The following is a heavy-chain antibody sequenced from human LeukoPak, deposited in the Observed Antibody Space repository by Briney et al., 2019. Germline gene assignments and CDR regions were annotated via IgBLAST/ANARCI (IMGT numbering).Heavy chain of an antibody. Sequence: GGSLRLSCAASGFTFSSYWMSWVRQAPGKGLEWVANIKQDGSEKYYVDSVKGRFTISRDNAKNSLYLQMNSLRAEDTAVYYCARAVAGTPYYWYFDLWGRGTLVTVSS. CDR3: ARAVAGTPYYWYFDL. V-gene: IGHV3-7*03. J-gene: IGHJ2*01. D-gene: IGHD6-19*01. CDR2: IKQDGSEK. CDR1: GFTFSSYW.